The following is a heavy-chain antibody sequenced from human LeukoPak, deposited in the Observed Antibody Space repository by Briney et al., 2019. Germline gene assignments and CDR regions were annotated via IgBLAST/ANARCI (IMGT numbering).Heavy chain of an antibody. Sequence: GGSLRLSCAASGFTFSSYGMHWVRQAPGKGLEWVALISYDGSNKYYADSVRGRFTISRDNSKNTLYLQMNSLRAEDTAVYYCAKEDGSWFEAFDIWGQGTMVTVSS. D-gene: IGHD3-10*01. CDR3: AKEDGSWFEAFDI. J-gene: IGHJ3*02. V-gene: IGHV3-30*18. CDR2: ISYDGSNK. CDR1: GFTFSSYG.